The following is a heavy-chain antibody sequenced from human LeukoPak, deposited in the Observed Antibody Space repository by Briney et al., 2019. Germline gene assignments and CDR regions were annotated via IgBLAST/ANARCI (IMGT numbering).Heavy chain of an antibody. CDR3: ARAVSGRFDY. CDR2: IYYSGST. V-gene: IGHV4-30-4*01. Sequence: SQTLSLTCTVSGGSISSGDYYWSWIRQPPGKGLEWIGYIYYSGSTNYNPSLNSRVTISVDTSKNQFSLRLSSVTAADTAIYYCARAVSGRFDYWGQGTLVTVSS. CDR1: GGSISSGDYY. J-gene: IGHJ4*02. D-gene: IGHD6-19*01.